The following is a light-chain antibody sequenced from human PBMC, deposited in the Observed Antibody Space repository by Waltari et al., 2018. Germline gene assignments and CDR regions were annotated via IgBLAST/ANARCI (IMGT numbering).Light chain of an antibody. V-gene: IGKV3-11*01. J-gene: IGKJ4*01. CDR2: DAS. CDR3: QQRRNWPPLT. Sequence: ETVLTQSPATLSLSPGERATLSCRASQSVDIYLAWYQQKPGQAPRLLIDDASHRATGLPARFSGSGSGTDFTLTISSLEPEDFAVYYCQQRRNWPPLTFGGGTKVEIK. CDR1: QSVDIY.